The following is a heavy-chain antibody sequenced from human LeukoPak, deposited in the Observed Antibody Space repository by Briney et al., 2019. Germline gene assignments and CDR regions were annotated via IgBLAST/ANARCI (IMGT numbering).Heavy chain of an antibody. D-gene: IGHD2-2*01. V-gene: IGHV3-53*01. CDR1: GFTVSSNY. CDR3: ARGAPYCSSTSCYVNWFDP. Sequence: GGSLRLSCAASGFTVSSNYMSWVRQAPGKGLEWVSVIYSGGSTYYSDSVTGRFTISRDNSKNTLYLQMNSLRAEDTAVYYCARGAPYCSSTSCYVNWFDPWGQGTLVTVSS. J-gene: IGHJ5*02. CDR2: IYSGGST.